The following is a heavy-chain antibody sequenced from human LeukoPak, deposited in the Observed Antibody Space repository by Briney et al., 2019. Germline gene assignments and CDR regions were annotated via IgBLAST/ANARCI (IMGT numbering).Heavy chain of an antibody. CDR3: ASRGYTYGHFDY. J-gene: IGHJ4*02. CDR1: GGSISSGDYY. CDR2: IYYSGST. V-gene: IGHV4-30-4*01. D-gene: IGHD5-18*01. Sequence: SQTLSLTCTVSGGSISSGDYYWSWIRQPPGKALEWIGYIYYSGSTYNNPSLKSRVTISIDTSKNQFSLKLSSVTAADTAMYYCASRGYTYGHFDYWGPGTLVTVSS.